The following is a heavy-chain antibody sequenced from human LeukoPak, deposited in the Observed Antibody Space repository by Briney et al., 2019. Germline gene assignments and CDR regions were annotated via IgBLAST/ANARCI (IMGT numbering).Heavy chain of an antibody. D-gene: IGHD1-26*01. Sequence: GGSLRLFCAASGFTFSSYGMHWVRQAPGKGLEWVAVISYDGSNKYYADSVKGRFTISRDNSKNTLYLQMNSLRAEGTAVYYCAKDCEWELLLSFPNYFDYWGQGTLVTVSS. CDR1: GFTFSSYG. V-gene: IGHV3-30*18. CDR3: AKDCEWELLLSFPNYFDY. J-gene: IGHJ4*02. CDR2: ISYDGSNK.